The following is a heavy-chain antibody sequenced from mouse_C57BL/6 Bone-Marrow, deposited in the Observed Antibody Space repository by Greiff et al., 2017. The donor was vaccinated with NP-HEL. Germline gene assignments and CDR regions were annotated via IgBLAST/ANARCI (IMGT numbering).Heavy chain of an antibody. CDR1: GYTFTSYW. J-gene: IGHJ4*01. Sequence: VQLQQPGAELVMPGASVKLSCKASGYTFTSYWMHWVKQRPGQGLEWIGEIDPSDSYTNYNQKFKGKSTLTVDKSSSTAYMQLISLTSEDSAVYYCARGGNYVYAMDYWGQGTSVTVSS. CDR3: ARGGNYVYAMDY. D-gene: IGHD2-1*01. CDR2: IDPSDSYT. V-gene: IGHV1-69*01.